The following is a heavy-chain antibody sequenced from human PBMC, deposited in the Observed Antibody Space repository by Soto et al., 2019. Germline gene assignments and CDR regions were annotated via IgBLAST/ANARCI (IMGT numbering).Heavy chain of an antibody. D-gene: IGHD3-3*01. CDR3: ATVPQGFTIFGVVIPQFDYYYYGMDV. Sequence: ASVKVSCKVSGYTLTELSMHWVRQAPGKGLEWMGGFDPEDGETIYAQKFQGRVTMTEDTSTDTACMELSSLRSEDTAVYYCATVPQGFTIFGVVIPQFDYYYYGMDVWGQGTTVTVSS. V-gene: IGHV1-24*01. CDR1: GYTLTELS. CDR2: FDPEDGET. J-gene: IGHJ6*02.